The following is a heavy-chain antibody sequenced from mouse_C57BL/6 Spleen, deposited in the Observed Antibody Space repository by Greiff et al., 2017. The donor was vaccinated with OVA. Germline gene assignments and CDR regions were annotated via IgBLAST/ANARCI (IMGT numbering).Heavy chain of an antibody. CDR2: INPGSGYT. V-gene: IGHV1-7*01. CDR1: GYTFTSYW. Sequence: VQLVESGAELAKPGASVKLSCKASGYTFTSYWMHWVKQRPGQGLEWIGYINPGSGYTKYNQKFKGKATLTADKSSSTAYMQLSSLTYEDSAVYCCASEGTTVVVDCAMGYWRQGTSLTVSS. D-gene: IGHD1-1*01. CDR3: ASEGTTVVVDCAMGY. J-gene: IGHJ4*01.